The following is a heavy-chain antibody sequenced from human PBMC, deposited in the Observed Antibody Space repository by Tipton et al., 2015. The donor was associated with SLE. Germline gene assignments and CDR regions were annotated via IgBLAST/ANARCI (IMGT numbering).Heavy chain of an antibody. D-gene: IGHD1-26*01. J-gene: IGHJ3*02. V-gene: IGHV4-61*09. Sequence: TLSLTCTVSGGSISSGSYYWSWIRQPPGKGLEWIGHIYTSGSINYNPSLKSRVTISVDTSKNQFSLKLSSVTATDTAVYYCARDGMGATGDDAFDIWGQGTMVTVSS. CDR2: IYTSGSI. CDR3: ARDGMGATGDDAFDI. CDR1: GGSISSGSYY.